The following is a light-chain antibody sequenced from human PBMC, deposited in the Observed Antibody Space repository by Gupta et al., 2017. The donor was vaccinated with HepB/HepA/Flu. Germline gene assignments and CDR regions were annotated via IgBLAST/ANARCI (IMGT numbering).Light chain of an antibody. V-gene: IGKV2-28*01. CDR2: LGS. Sequence: DIVMTQSPLSLPVTPGEPASISCRSSQSLLQSNGYNYLDWYLQKPGQSPQLLTYLGSTRASGVPDRFSGSGSGTDFTLKISRVEAEDVGLYYCMQALQTPPYTFGQGTKLEIK. CDR1: QSLLQSNGYNY. J-gene: IGKJ2*01. CDR3: MQALQTPPYT.